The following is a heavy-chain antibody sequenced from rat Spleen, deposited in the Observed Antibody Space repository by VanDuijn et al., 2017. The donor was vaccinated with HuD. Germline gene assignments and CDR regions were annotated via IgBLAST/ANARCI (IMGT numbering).Heavy chain of an antibody. CDR1: GFTFSDYY. Sequence: EVQLVESDGGLVQPGRSLKLSCAASGFTFSDYYMAWVRQAPTKGLEWVATISYDGSSTYYRDSVKGRFTISRDNAKSTLYLQVDSPRSEDTAIYYCARRGPTDYFDYWGPGVMVTVSS. J-gene: IGHJ2*01. D-gene: IGHD2-1*01. CDR3: ARRGPTDYFDY. V-gene: IGHV5-29*01. CDR2: ISYDGSST.